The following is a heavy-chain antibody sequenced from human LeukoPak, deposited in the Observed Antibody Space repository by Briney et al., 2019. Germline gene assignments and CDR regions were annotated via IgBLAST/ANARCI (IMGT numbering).Heavy chain of an antibody. Sequence: GGSLRLSCAASGFTFSSYSMNWVRQAPGKGLEWVSYISSSSSTIYYADSVKGRFTISRDNAKNSLYLQMNSLRAEDTAVYYCARDEGIAAADAFDIWGQGTMVTVSA. CDR1: GFTFSSYS. V-gene: IGHV3-48*01. CDR2: ISSSSSTI. D-gene: IGHD6-13*01. CDR3: ARDEGIAAADAFDI. J-gene: IGHJ3*02.